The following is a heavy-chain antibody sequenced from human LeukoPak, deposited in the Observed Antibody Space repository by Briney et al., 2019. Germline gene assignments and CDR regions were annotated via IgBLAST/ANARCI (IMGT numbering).Heavy chain of an antibody. D-gene: IGHD3-22*01. V-gene: IGHV1-2*02. Sequence: ASVKVSCKASGYTFTGYYMHWVRQAPGQGLEWMGWINPNSGGTNYAQKFQGRVTMTRDTSISTAYMELSRLRSDDTGVYYCAREIGDDSSLNAFDIWGQGTMVTVSS. J-gene: IGHJ3*02. CDR2: INPNSGGT. CDR1: GYTFTGYY. CDR3: AREIGDDSSLNAFDI.